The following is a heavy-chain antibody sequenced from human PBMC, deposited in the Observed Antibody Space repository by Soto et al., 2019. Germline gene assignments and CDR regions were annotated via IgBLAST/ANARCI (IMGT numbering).Heavy chain of an antibody. CDR1: GGTFSSYA. V-gene: IGHV1-69*01. CDR3: ARAIGNYDSSGYYYEPPYYFDY. CDR2: IIPIFGTA. Sequence: QVQLVQSGAEVKKPGSSVKVSCKASGGTFSSYAISWVRQAPGQGLEWMGGIIPIFGTANYAQKFQGRVTITADESTSTAYMELSSLRSEDTAVYYCARAIGNYDSSGYYYEPPYYFDYWGQGTLVTVSS. D-gene: IGHD3-22*01. J-gene: IGHJ4*02.